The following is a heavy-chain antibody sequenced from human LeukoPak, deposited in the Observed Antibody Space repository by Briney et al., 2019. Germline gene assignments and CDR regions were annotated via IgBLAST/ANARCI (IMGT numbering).Heavy chain of an antibody. Sequence: SVKVSCKASGYTFTSNYIHWVRQAPGQGLEWMGGIIPIFGTANYAQKFQGRVTITADESTSTAYMELSSLRSEDTAVYYCARRRVGALDFDYWGQGTLVTVSS. CDR1: GYTFTSNY. CDR2: IIPIFGTA. J-gene: IGHJ4*02. D-gene: IGHD1-26*01. CDR3: ARRRVGALDFDY. V-gene: IGHV1-69*13.